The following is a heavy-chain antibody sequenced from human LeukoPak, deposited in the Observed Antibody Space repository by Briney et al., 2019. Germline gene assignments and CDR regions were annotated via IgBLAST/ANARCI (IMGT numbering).Heavy chain of an antibody. CDR2: ISSSGDSK. CDR3: AKDRRGGFIVVVLEN. Sequence: GGSLRLSCAASGFTFNNYALGWVRQAPGKGLEWVSAISSSGDSKQYAESVKGRFTISRDNSKNTLYLQMNNLRAEDTAVYYCAKDRRGGFIVVVLENWGQGILVTVSS. D-gene: IGHD2-15*01. J-gene: IGHJ4*02. CDR1: GFTFNNYA. V-gene: IGHV3-23*01.